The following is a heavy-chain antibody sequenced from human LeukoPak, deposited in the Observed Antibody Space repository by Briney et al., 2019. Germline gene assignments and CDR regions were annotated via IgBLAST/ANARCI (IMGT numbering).Heavy chain of an antibody. D-gene: IGHD6-13*01. V-gene: IGHV5-51*01. CDR3: ARQRGIAAAGIQSKAVTRSSVYMDV. Sequence: GESLKISCKGSGYSFTSYWIGWVRQMPGKGLEWMGIIYPGDSDTRYSPSFQGQVTISADKSISTAYLQWSSLKASDAAMYYCARQRGIAAAGIQSKAVTRSSVYMDVWGKGTTVTISS. J-gene: IGHJ6*03. CDR1: GYSFTSYW. CDR2: IYPGDSDT.